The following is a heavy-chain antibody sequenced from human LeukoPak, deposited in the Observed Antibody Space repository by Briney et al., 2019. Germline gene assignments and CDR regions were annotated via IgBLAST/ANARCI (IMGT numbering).Heavy chain of an antibody. CDR1: GFTFSSYS. J-gene: IGHJ4*02. CDR2: ISSNSRYI. CDR3: ARDLLEHQLAHRDYFDY. Sequence: GGSLRLSCAASGFTFSSYSMNWVRQAPGKGLEWVSSISSNSRYIYNADSVKGRFTISRDNAKNSLYLQMNSLRAEDTAVYYCARDLLEHQLAHRDYFDYWGQGTLVTVSS. D-gene: IGHD6-13*01. V-gene: IGHV3-21*01.